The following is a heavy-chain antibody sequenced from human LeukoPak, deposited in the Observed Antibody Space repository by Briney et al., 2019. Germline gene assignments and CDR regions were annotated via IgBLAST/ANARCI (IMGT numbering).Heavy chain of an antibody. CDR2: IIPIFGTA. CDR1: GGTFSSYA. Sequence: SVKVSCKASGGTFSSYAISWVRQAPGQGLEWMGGIIPIFGTANYAQKFQGRVTITADKSTSTAYMELSSLRFEDTAVYYCARERGCSSTSCPYYFDYWGQGTLVTVSS. D-gene: IGHD2-2*01. J-gene: IGHJ4*02. CDR3: ARERGCSSTSCPYYFDY. V-gene: IGHV1-69*06.